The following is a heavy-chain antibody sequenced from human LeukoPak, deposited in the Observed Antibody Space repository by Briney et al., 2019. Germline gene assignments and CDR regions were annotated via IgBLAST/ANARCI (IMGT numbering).Heavy chain of an antibody. CDR3: ANTYYDFWSGLNWFDP. Sequence: EASVKVSCKASGYTFTSYAISWVRQAPGQGLEWMGGIIPIFGTANYAQKFQGRVTITADESTSTAYMELSSLRSEDTAVYYCANTYYDFWSGLNWFDPWGQGTLVTVSS. V-gene: IGHV1-69*13. CDR2: IIPIFGTA. CDR1: GYTFTSYA. J-gene: IGHJ5*02. D-gene: IGHD3-3*01.